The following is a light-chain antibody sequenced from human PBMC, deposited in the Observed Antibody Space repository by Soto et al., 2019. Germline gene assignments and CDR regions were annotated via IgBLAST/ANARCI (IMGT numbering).Light chain of an antibody. Sequence: QSVLTQPPSVSGAPGQRVTISCTGSSSNIGAGYDVHWYQQLPGTAPKRLIYGNSTRPSGVPDRFSGSKSGTSASLAITGLQAEDEADYYCQSYDSSLSGYVVFGGGTKLTVL. V-gene: IGLV1-40*01. CDR3: QSYDSSLSGYVV. J-gene: IGLJ2*01. CDR1: SSNIGAGYD. CDR2: GNS.